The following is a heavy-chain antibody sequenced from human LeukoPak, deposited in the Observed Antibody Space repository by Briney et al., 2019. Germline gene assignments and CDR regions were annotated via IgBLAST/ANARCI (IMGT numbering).Heavy chain of an antibody. CDR2: ISGSGGST. D-gene: IGHD6-13*01. Sequence: PGGSLRLSCAASGFTFSSYAMSWVRQAPGKGLEWVSAISGSGGSTYYADSVKGRFTISRDNSKNTLYLQMNSPRAEDTAVYYCAKDLMGIAAAGTSPSPWFDPWGQGTLVTVSS. CDR1: GFTFSSYA. V-gene: IGHV3-23*01. J-gene: IGHJ5*02. CDR3: AKDLMGIAAAGTSPSPWFDP.